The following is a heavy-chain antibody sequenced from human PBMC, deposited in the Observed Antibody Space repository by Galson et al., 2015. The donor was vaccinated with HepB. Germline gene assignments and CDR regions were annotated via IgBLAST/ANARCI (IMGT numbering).Heavy chain of an antibody. CDR2: IIPILGIA. D-gene: IGHD6-13*01. Sequence: SVKVSCKASGGTFSSYTISWVRQAPGQGLEWMGRIIPILGIANYAQKFQGRVTITADKSTSTAYMELSSLRSEDTAVYYCAREGLAAAGYYFDYWGQGTLVTVSS. CDR1: GGTFSSYT. CDR3: AREGLAAAGYYFDY. V-gene: IGHV1-69*04. J-gene: IGHJ4*02.